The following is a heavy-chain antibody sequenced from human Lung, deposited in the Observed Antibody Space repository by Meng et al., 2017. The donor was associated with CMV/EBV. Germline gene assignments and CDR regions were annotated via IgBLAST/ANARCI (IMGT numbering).Heavy chain of an antibody. J-gene: IGHJ4*02. CDR1: GFTFSSYD. Sequence: LXCAASGFTFSSYDMSWVRQAPGKGLEWVSSISTGGRDLYYADSVKGRFTISRDNAKNSLYLQMNSLRAEDTAVYFCARVWGKGSGYDFDLWGQGTPVTVSS. V-gene: IGHV3-21*01. D-gene: IGHD5-12*01. CDR3: ARVWGKGSGYDFDL. CDR2: ISTGGRDL.